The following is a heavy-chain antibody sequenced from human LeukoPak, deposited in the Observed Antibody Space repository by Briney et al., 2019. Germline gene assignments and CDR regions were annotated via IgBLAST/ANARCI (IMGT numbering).Heavy chain of an antibody. CDR1: GYTFTSCD. CDR2: MNPNSGNT. Sequence: VASVKVFCKASGYTFTSCDINWVRQATGQGLEWMGWMNPNSGNTGYGQSFQGRITMTRDISIGTAYMELSNLTSEDTAIYYCTRGSSGRRDNWGQGTLVTVSA. V-gene: IGHV1-8*01. CDR3: TRGSSGRRDN. D-gene: IGHD6-19*01. J-gene: IGHJ4*02.